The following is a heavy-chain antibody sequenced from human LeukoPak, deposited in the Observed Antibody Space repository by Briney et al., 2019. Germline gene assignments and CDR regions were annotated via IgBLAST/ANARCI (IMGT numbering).Heavy chain of an antibody. CDR3: AKGYGYFDL. CDR1: GFTFDDYT. Sequence: GGSLRLSCAASGFTFDDYTMHWVRQAPGKGLEWVSLISWDGGSTYYADSVKGRFTISRDNSKNTLYLQMNSLRTEDTAVYHCAKGYGYFDLWGRGTLLTVSS. V-gene: IGHV3-43*01. J-gene: IGHJ2*01. CDR2: ISWDGGST.